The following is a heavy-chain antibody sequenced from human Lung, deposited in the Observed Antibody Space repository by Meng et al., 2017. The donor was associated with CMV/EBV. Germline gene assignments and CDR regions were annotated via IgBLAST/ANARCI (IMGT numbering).Heavy chain of an antibody. Sequence: ESLKISCAASGFSVSVKYMTWVRQAPGKGLEWVSVVYSDGRTNFADSVKGRFTLSRDNSKNTLYLQMNSLRDEDTAVYYCAKTFWTGYGPFDLWGQGTMVTVSS. V-gene: IGHV3-53*01. CDR1: GFSVSVKY. D-gene: IGHD3/OR15-3a*01. CDR2: VYSDGRT. CDR3: AKTFWTGYGPFDL. J-gene: IGHJ3*01.